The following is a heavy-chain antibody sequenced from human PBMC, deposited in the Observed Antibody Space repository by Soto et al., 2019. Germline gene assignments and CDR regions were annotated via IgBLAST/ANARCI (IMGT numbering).Heavy chain of an antibody. CDR3: ARAYCSSTSCYSLGSNWFDP. Sequence: SVKVSCKASGGTFSSYTISWVRQAPGQGLEWMGRIIPILGIANYARKFQGRVTITADKSTSTAYMELSSLRSEDTAVYYCARAYCSSTSCYSLGSNWFDPWGQGTLVTVSS. V-gene: IGHV1-69*02. CDR2: IIPILGIA. CDR1: GGTFSSYT. J-gene: IGHJ5*02. D-gene: IGHD2-2*01.